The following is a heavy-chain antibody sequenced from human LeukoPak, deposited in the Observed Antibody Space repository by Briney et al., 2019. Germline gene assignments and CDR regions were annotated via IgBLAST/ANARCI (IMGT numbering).Heavy chain of an antibody. CDR3: ARDSPPDP. CDR1: GNYW. CDR2: INSDGSWT. V-gene: IGHV3-74*01. J-gene: IGHJ5*02. Sequence: PGGSLRLSCAASGNYWMHWVRQVPGKGLVWVSHINSDGSWTSYADSVKGRFTISKDNAKNTVYLQMNSLRAEDTAVYYCARDSPPDPWGQGTLVTVSS.